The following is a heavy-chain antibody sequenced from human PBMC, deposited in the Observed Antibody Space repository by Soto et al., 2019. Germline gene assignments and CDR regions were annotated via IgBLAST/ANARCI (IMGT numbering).Heavy chain of an antibody. CDR1: GFTFSSYG. Sequence: QVQLVESGGGVVQPGRSLRLSCAASGFTFSSYGMHWVRQAPGKGLEWVAVISYDGSNKYYADSVKGRFTISRDNSKNTLYLQRNSLRAEDTAVYYCAKVGYSGSYFDYWGQGTLVNVSS. V-gene: IGHV3-30*18. D-gene: IGHD1-26*01. CDR2: ISYDGSNK. CDR3: AKVGYSGSYFDY. J-gene: IGHJ4*02.